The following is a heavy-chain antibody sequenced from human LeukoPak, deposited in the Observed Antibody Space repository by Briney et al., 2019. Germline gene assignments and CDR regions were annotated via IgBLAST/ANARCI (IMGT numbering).Heavy chain of an antibody. J-gene: IGHJ5*02. CDR2: IYTSGST. CDR3: ARASSWFDP. Sequence: SQTLSLTCTVSGNSISSGDNYWSWIRQPAGKGLEWIGRIYTSGSTNYNPSLKSRVTISGDTSKNQFSLKLSSVTAADTAVYYCARASSWFDPWGQGTLVTVSS. V-gene: IGHV4-61*02. CDR1: GNSISSGDNY. D-gene: IGHD2-2*01.